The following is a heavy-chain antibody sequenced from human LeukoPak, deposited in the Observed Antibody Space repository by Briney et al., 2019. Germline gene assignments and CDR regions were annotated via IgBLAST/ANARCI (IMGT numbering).Heavy chain of an antibody. J-gene: IGHJ4*02. D-gene: IGHD1-1*01. V-gene: IGHV3-66*02. CDR3: ATGGNSFFGH. CDR1: GFTVSRNY. CDR2: IYGGGTT. Sequence: PGGSLRLSCAASGFTVSRNYMTWIRQAPGKGLEWVSVIYGGGTTLYANSVKGRFTIFRDSSKNTLSLQMNSLRVEDTAVYYCATGGNSFFGHWGQGTLVTVSS.